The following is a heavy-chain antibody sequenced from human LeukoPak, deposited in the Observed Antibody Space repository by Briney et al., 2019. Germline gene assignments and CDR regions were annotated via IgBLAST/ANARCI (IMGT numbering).Heavy chain of an antibody. Sequence: ASVKVSCKASGYTFTSYGISWVRQAPGQGLEWMGWINPNSGGTNYAQKFQGWVTMTRDTSISTAYMELSRLRSDDTAVYYCAREETQRVSGGMDVWGQGTTVTVSS. CDR3: AREETQRVSGGMDV. V-gene: IGHV1-2*04. J-gene: IGHJ6*02. CDR2: INPNSGGT. CDR1: GYTFTSYG. D-gene: IGHD3-10*01.